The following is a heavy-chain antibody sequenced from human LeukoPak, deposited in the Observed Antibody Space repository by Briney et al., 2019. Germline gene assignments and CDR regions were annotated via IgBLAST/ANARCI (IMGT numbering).Heavy chain of an antibody. D-gene: IGHD3-22*01. CDR2: INHSGST. Sequence: ASETLSLTCAVYGGSFSGYYWSWIRQPPGKGLEWIGEINHSGSTNYNPSLKGRVTISLDTSKNQFSLKLSSVSAADTAVYYCARDRIITMIVGFNQGYFDLWGRGTLVTVSS. J-gene: IGHJ2*01. V-gene: IGHV4-34*01. CDR3: ARDRIITMIVGFNQGYFDL. CDR1: GGSFSGYY.